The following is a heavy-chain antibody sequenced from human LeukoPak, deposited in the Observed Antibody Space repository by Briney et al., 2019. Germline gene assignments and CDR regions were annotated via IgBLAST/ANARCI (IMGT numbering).Heavy chain of an antibody. J-gene: IGHJ3*02. V-gene: IGHV3-11*04. D-gene: IGHD6-13*01. CDR1: GFIFSDYY. CDR3: ARDVFGSTWDHGALDI. Sequence: GGSLRLSCAASGFIFSDYYMSWIRKAPGKGLEWVSYISSSGSTIYYADSVKGRFTISRDNAKNSLFLQMNSLRVEDTAVYYCARDVFGSTWDHGALDIWGQGTMVTVSS. CDR2: ISSSGSTI.